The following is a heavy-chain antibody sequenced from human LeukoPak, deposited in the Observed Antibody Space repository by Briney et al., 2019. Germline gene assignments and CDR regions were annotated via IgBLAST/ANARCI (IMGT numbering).Heavy chain of an antibody. D-gene: IGHD2-2*01. J-gene: IGHJ4*02. CDR3: APKAEGYCSSTSCSDY. V-gene: IGHV3-30*02. CDR1: GITFSSYG. Sequence: PGGSLRLSCAASGITFSSYGMHWVRQAPGKGLEWVAFIQYDGGNKYYADSVKGRFTISRDNSKNTLYLQMNSLRTEDTAVYYCAPKAEGYCSSTSCSDYWGQGTLVTVSS. CDR2: IQYDGGNK.